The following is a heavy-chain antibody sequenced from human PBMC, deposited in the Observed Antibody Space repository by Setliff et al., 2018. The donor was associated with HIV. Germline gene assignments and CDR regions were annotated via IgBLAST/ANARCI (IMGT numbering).Heavy chain of an antibody. V-gene: IGHV3-9*01. Sequence: SLRLSCAASGFTFSSYAMHWVRQPPGKGLEWVSGITWRGGVLGYAASAKGRFIISRDNARSSLHLQMNSLTTEDTALYFCVKGGTLAGQFYYYMDVWGKGTTVTVSS. CDR1: GFTFSSYA. J-gene: IGHJ6*03. CDR2: ITWRGGVL. D-gene: IGHD6-19*01. CDR3: VKGGTLAGQFYYYMDV.